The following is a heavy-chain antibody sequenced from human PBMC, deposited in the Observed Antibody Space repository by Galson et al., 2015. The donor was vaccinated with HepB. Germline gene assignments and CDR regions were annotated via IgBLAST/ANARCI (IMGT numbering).Heavy chain of an antibody. J-gene: IGHJ6*02. D-gene: IGHD3-10*01. CDR3: ARRISAYYKYYYGMDV. CDR1: GYSFTSYW. CDR2: IYPGDSDT. V-gene: IGHV5-51*01. Sequence: QSGAEVKKPGESLKISCKGSGYSFTSYWIGWVRQRPGKGLEWMGIIYPGDSDTRYSPSFQGQVTISADKSISTAYRQWSSLKASDTAMYYCARRISAYYKYYYGMDVWGQGTTVTVSS.